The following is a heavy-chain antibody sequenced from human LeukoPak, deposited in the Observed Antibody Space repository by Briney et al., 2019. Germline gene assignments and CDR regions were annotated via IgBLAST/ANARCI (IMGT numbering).Heavy chain of an antibody. CDR2: INPNSGGT. CDR1: GYTFTAYY. V-gene: IGHV1-2*02. D-gene: IGHD3-10*01. J-gene: IGHJ4*02. Sequence: GASVKDSLKSSGYTFTAYYMHGVRQAPGQGLEWMGWINPNSGGTNYAQKFQGRITMTRDTSISTAYMDLSRLRSDDTAVYYCARGGGVREATIVRNDYWGQGTGITVTS. CDR3: ARGGGVREATIVRNDY.